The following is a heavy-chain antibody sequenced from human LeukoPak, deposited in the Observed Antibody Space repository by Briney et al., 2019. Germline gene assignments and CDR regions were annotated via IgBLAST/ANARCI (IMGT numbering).Heavy chain of an antibody. CDR3: ARPLHGAFDY. CDR2: ISYDGSNK. Sequence: GRSLRLSCAASGFTFSSYGMHWVRQAPGKGLEWVAVISYDGSNKYYADSVKGRFTISRDNSKNTLYLQMNSLRAEDTAVYYCARPLHGAFDYWGQGTLVTVSS. CDR1: GFTFSSYG. J-gene: IGHJ4*02. V-gene: IGHV3-30*03. D-gene: IGHD4-11*01.